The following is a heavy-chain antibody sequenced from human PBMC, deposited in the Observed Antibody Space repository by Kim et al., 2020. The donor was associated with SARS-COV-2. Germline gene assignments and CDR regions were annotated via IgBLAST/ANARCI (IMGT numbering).Heavy chain of an antibody. CDR3: ATGGKLWFGELLYYFDY. D-gene: IGHD3-10*01. CDR1: GYTLTELS. Sequence: ASVKVSCKVSGYTLTELSMHWVRQAPGKGLEWMGGFDPEDGETIYAQKFQGRVTMTEDTSTDTAYMELSSLRSEDTAVYYCATGGKLWFGELLYYFDYWGQGTLVTVSS. CDR2: FDPEDGET. J-gene: IGHJ4*02. V-gene: IGHV1-24*01.